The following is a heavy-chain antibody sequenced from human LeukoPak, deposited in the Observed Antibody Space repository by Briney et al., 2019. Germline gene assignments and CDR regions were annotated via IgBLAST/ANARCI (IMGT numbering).Heavy chain of an antibody. J-gene: IGHJ6*03. CDR2: IKQDGSEK. V-gene: IGHV3-7*01. D-gene: IGHD2-2*01. CDR3: ARLTIVVVPAAMRRHYYYYMDV. CDR1: GFTFSSYW. Sequence: PGRSLRLSCAASGFTFSSYWMSWVRQAPGKGREGVANIKQDGSEKYYVDSVKGRFTIPRDNAKNSLYLQMNSLRAEDTAVYYCARLTIVVVPAAMRRHYYYYMDVWGKGTTVTVSS.